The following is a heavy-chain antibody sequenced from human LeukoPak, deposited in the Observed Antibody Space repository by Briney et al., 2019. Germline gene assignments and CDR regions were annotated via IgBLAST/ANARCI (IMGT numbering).Heavy chain of an antibody. J-gene: IGHJ4*02. D-gene: IGHD4-17*01. CDR3: ARGFTHDYGDYFDY. CDR1: GFTVSSNY. CDR2: IYSDSGGST. Sequence: GGSLRLSCAASGFTVSSNYMSWVRQAPGKGLEWVSVIYSDSGGSTYYADSVKGRFTMSRDNSKNTLYLHMYSLRAEDTAVYYCARGFTHDYGDYFDYWGQGTLVTVSS. V-gene: IGHV3-66*01.